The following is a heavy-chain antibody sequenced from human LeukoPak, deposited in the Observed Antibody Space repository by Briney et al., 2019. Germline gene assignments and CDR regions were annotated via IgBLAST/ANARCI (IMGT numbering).Heavy chain of an antibody. CDR1: GGSFIGFH. Sequence: SETLSLTCAVYGGSFIGFHWNWIRQAPGKGLEWIGDINHSGSTNYNPSLKSRVTISVDTSKNQFSLKLSSVTAADTAVYYCARFLMIYPRGPFDYWGQGTLVTVSS. CDR2: INHSGST. CDR3: ARFLMIYPRGPFDY. J-gene: IGHJ4*02. D-gene: IGHD2-8*01. V-gene: IGHV4-34*01.